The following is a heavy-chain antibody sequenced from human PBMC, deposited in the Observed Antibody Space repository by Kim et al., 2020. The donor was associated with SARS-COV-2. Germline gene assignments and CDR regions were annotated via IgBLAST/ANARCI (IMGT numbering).Heavy chain of an antibody. J-gene: IGHJ1*01. V-gene: IGHV3-7*05. D-gene: IGHD6-19*01. CDR2: INHDGTDT. Sequence: GGSLRLSCAASGFTPSIHWMNWVRQTPGKGLEWVANINHDGTDTRYVESVKGRFTISRDSATTAMYLQMNSLRAEDTAVYYCARCIGWLIQHWGQGTLVTVSS. CDR3: ARCIGWLIQH. CDR1: GFTPSIHW.